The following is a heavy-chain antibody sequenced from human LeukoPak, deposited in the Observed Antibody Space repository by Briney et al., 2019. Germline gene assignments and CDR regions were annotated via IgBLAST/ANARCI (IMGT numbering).Heavy chain of an antibody. V-gene: IGHV3-30*18. CDR2: ISYDGSNK. Sequence: GGSLRLSCAASGFTFNNYAMSWVRQAPGKGLEWVAVISYDGSNKYYADSVKGRFTISRDNSKNTLYLQMNSLRAEDTAVYYCAKDARGGMGAAAPTDWGQGTLVTVSS. CDR1: GFTFNNYA. CDR3: AKDARGGMGAAAPTD. D-gene: IGHD6-13*01. J-gene: IGHJ4*02.